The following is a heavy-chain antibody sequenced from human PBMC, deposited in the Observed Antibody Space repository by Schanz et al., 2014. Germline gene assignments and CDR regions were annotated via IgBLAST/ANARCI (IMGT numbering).Heavy chain of an antibody. CDR2: VCYDGSKK. CDR3: ARDKGGYYPFDY. Sequence: QVQLVESGGGLVKPGRSLRLSCAASGFTFSSYGMHWVRQVPGKGLEWVAVVCYDGSKKYYADSVKGRFTTSRDNSKNTMYLQMNSLTADDTAVYYCARDKGGYYPFDYWGRGTLVTVSS. V-gene: IGHV3-33*01. J-gene: IGHJ4*02. CDR1: GFTFSSYG. D-gene: IGHD3-3*01.